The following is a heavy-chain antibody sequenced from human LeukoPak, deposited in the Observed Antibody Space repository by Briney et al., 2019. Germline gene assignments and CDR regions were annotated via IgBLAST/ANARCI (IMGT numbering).Heavy chain of an antibody. Sequence: PGGSLRLSCAASGFTFSSYWMHWVRQAPGKGLVWVSGISWNSGSIGYADSVKGRFTISRDNAKNSLYLQMNSLRAEDTAVYYCAKGNSYSSWGQGTLVTVSS. CDR1: GFTFSSYW. J-gene: IGHJ4*02. CDR2: ISWNSGSI. CDR3: AKGNSYSS. D-gene: IGHD5-18*01. V-gene: IGHV3-9*01.